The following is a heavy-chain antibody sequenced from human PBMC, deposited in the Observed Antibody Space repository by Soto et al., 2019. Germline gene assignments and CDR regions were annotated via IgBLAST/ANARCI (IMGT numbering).Heavy chain of an antibody. J-gene: IGHJ6*02. D-gene: IGHD6-25*01. CDR2: ISGSGGST. V-gene: IGHV3-23*01. CDR3: AKDLGSRARYYYYGMDV. CDR1: GFTFSSYA. Sequence: SGFTFSSYAMSWVRQAPGKGLEWVSAISGSGGSTYYADSVKGRFTISRDNSKNTLYLQMNSLRAEDTAVYYCAKDLGSRARYYYYGMDVWGQGTTVTVSS.